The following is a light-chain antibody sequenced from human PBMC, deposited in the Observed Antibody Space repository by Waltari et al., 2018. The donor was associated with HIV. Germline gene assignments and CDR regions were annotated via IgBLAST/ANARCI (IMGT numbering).Light chain of an antibody. CDR3: QQRTNWPPYT. V-gene: IGKV3-11*01. Sequence: EIVLTQYPATLSLSPGERATLPCRATQGVSTYLAWYQHKTGQATRLLIYNASNRATGIPARFSGSGSGTDFTLTISSLEPEDFAVYYCQQRTNWPPYTFGQGTKLEIK. J-gene: IGKJ2*01. CDR1: QGVSTY. CDR2: NAS.